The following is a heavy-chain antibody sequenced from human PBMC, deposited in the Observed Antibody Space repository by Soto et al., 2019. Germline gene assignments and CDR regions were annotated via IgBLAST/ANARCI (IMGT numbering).Heavy chain of an antibody. Sequence: GSGPTLVNPTQTLTLTCTFSGFSLSTSGVGVGWIRQPPGKALEWLALIYWNDDKRYSPSLKSRLTITKDTSKNQVVLTMTNMDPVDTATYYCAHSVVLLWFGDLGDWFDPWGQGTLVTVSS. D-gene: IGHD3-10*01. CDR3: AHSVVLLWFGDLGDWFDP. V-gene: IGHV2-5*01. CDR1: GFSLSTSGVG. CDR2: IYWNDDK. J-gene: IGHJ5*02.